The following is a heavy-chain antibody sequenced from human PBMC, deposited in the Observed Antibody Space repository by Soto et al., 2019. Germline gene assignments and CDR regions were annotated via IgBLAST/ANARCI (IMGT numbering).Heavy chain of an antibody. CDR2: ISYDGSNK. J-gene: IGHJ4*02. Sequence: GGSLRLSCAASGFTFSSYGMHWVRQAPGKGLEWVAVISYDGSNKYYADSVKGRFTISRDNSKNTLYLQMNSLRAEDTAVYYCAKETEGVEMATIRRCSYFDYWGQGTLVTVSS. V-gene: IGHV3-30*18. CDR3: AKETEGVEMATIRRCSYFDY. CDR1: GFTFSSYG. D-gene: IGHD5-12*01.